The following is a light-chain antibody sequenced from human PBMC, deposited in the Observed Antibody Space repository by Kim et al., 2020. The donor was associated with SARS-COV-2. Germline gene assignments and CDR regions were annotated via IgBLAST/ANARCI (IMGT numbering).Light chain of an antibody. CDR2: GAS. CDR1: QSISTN. Sequence: EIVMTQSPATLSVSPGERATLSCRASQSISTNLAWYQQKPGQATRLLIYGASTRATGIPARFSGSGSRTEFTLTISSLQSEDFAVYYCQHYYNWPQTFGQGTKVDIK. CDR3: QHYYNWPQT. V-gene: IGKV3-15*01. J-gene: IGKJ1*01.